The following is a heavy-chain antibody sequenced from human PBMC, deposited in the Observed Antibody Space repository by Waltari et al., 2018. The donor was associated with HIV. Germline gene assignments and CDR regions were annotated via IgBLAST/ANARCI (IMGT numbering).Heavy chain of an antibody. CDR1: GNTLTSYS. CDR2: INAGNGNT. V-gene: IGHV1-3*01. J-gene: IGHJ6*02. CDR3: AREKNIPEKYHGMDV. Sequence: QVQLVQSGAEVRKHGASVKVSCKACGNTLTSYSMHWVRQAPGRRFEWMGWINAGNGNTKYSQKMQGRVTITRDTSASTAYMELTSLRSEDTAVYYCAREKNIPEKYHGMDVWGQGTTVTVSS.